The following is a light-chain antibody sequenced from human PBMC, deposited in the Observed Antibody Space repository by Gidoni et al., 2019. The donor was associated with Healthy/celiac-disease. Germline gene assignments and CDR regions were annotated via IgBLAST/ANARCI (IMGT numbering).Light chain of an antibody. CDR2: DVS. CDR3: SSYTSSFVV. CDR1: SSDVGGYNY. V-gene: IGLV2-14*01. J-gene: IGLJ2*01. Sequence: QSALTQPASVSGSPGQSITISCTGTSSDVGGYNYVSWYQQHPGKAPKLMIYDVSNRPSGVSNRSSGSKSGNTASLTISGLQAEDEADYYCSSYTSSFVVFGGGTKLTVL.